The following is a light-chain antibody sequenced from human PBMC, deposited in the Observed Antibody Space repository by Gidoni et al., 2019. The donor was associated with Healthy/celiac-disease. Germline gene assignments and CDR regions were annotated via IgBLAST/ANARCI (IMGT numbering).Light chain of an antibody. CDR3: QSADSSGTYEVV. CDR2: KDS. Sequence: ARITCSGDALPKQYAYWYPQKPGQAPVLVIYKDSERPSGIPERFSGSSSGTTVTLTISGVQAEDEADYYCQSADSSGTYEVVFGGGTKLTVL. V-gene: IGLV3-25*03. CDR1: ALPKQY. J-gene: IGLJ2*01.